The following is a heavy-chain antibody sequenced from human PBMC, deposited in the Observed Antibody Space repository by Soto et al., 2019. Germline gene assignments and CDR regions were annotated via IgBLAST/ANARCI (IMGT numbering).Heavy chain of an antibody. J-gene: IGHJ4*02. Sequence: QVQLVQSGAEVKKPGSSVKVSCNASGYTFTTYYIHWVRQAPGQGLEWMGIINPSGGSTNYAQKFQGRVTMTRDTFTSTVYMRLCSLNSEDTAVYYCARSDFVWLSQARGYFAYWGQGTLVTVFS. V-gene: IGHV1-46*01. CDR1: GYTFTTYY. CDR3: ARSDFVWLSQARGYFAY. D-gene: IGHD3-9*01. CDR2: INPSGGST.